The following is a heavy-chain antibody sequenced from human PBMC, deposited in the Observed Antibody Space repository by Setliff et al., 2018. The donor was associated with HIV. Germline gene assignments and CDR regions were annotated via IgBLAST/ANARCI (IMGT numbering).Heavy chain of an antibody. D-gene: IGHD5-12*01. CDR2: IYSGGST. J-gene: IGHJ6*03. CDR1: GFTVSSNY. CDR3: ARERWLRSHHYYYMDV. V-gene: IGHV3-53*01. Sequence: GGSLRLSCAASGFTVSSNYMSWVRQAPGKGLEWVSVIYSGGSTYYADSVKGRFTISRDNSKNTLYLQMNSLRAEDTAVYYCARERWLRSHHYYYMDVWGKGTTVTVSS.